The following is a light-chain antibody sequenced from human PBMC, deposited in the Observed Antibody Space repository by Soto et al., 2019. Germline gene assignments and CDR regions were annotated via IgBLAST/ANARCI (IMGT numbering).Light chain of an antibody. CDR2: DIS. CDR3: QQYNTWPS. CDR1: QTVSRN. V-gene: IGKV3-15*01. Sequence: EVVMTQSPATLSVSPGERATLSCRASQTVSRNLAWYQQRPGQAPRLLIYDISNRATGVPARFSGSGSETELTLTIRSLQSEDFAAYFCQQYNTWPSFGQGTRLEIK. J-gene: IGKJ5*01.